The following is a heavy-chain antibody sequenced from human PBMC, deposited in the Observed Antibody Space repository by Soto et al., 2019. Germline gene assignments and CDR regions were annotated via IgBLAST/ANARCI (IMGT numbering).Heavy chain of an antibody. Sequence: SETLSLTCTVSGGSISSSSYYWGWIRQPPGKGLEWIGSIYYSGSTYYNPSLKSRVTISVDTSKNQFSLKLSSVTAADTAVYYCARQVVLEWLGLLWWFDPWGQGTXVTVSS. V-gene: IGHV4-39*01. D-gene: IGHD3-3*01. CDR1: GGSISSSSYY. CDR2: IYYSGST. CDR3: ARQVVLEWLGLLWWFDP. J-gene: IGHJ5*02.